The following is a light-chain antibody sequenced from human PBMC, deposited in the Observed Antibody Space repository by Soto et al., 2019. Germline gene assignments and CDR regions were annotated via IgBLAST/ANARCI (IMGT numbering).Light chain of an antibody. CDR2: DVS. V-gene: IGLV2-14*01. J-gene: IGLJ1*01. Sequence: QSVLTQPASVSGSPGQSITISCTGTSSDVGGYNYVSWYQQHPGKAPKLMIYDVSNRPSGVSNRFSGYKSGNTASLTISGLQAEEEADYYCSSYTSSSTRVFGTGTKLTVL. CDR3: SSYTSSSTRV. CDR1: SSDVGGYNY.